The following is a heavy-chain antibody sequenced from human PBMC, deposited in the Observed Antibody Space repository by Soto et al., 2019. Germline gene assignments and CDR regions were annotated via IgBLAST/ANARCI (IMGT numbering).Heavy chain of an antibody. Sequence: SDTLSLTCTVSGDSISSGPYYWGWIRQPPGKGLEWIGSFYYTGNTYYNPSLKSRVSISVGASKSQFSLKLSSVTAADTAIYYCARHKTSGGAYYSFENWGQGTLVTVSS. V-gene: IGHV4-39*01. J-gene: IGHJ4*02. CDR1: GDSISSGPYY. CDR3: ARHKTSGGAYYSFEN. CDR2: FYYTGNT. D-gene: IGHD4-4*01.